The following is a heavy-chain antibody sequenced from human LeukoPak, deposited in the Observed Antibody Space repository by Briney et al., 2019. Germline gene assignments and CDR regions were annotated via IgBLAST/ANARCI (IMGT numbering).Heavy chain of an antibody. J-gene: IGHJ6*02. CDR2: ISYDGSNK. V-gene: IGHV3-30-3*01. Sequence: GGSLRLSCAASGFTFSSYAMHWVRQAPGKGLEWVAVISYDGSNKYYADSVKGRFTISRDNSKNTLYLQMNSLRAEDTAVYYCARDQWEYYGSGSYFTSYYYYYGMDVWGQGTTVTVSS. CDR3: ARDQWEYYGSGSYFTSYYYYYGMDV. CDR1: GFTFSSYA. D-gene: IGHD3-10*01.